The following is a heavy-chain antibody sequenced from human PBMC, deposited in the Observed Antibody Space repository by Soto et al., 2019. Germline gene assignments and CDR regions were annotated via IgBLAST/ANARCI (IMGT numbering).Heavy chain of an antibody. D-gene: IGHD2-15*01. V-gene: IGHV1-46*03. CDR1: GYTFTSYY. CDR2: INTSGSST. J-gene: IGHJ6*03. CDR3: ARDRETYSRYCSGGSCQRNYYYYYYMDV. Sequence: GASVKVSCKASGYTFTSYYMHWVRQAPGQGLERMGIINTSGSSTSYAQKFQGRVTMTRDTSTSTVYMELSSLRSEDTAVYYCARDRETYSRYCSGGSCQRNYYYYYYMDVWGKGTTVTVPS.